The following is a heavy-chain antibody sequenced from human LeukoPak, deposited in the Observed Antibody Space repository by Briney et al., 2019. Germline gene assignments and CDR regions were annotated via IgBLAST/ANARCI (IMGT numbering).Heavy chain of an antibody. V-gene: IGHV3-53*01. D-gene: IGHD6-13*01. CDR2: IYVGGST. CDR3: ARDVRAVPGTYYYYMDV. CDR1: GFTVSSNY. J-gene: IGHJ6*03. Sequence: GGSLRLSCTASGFTVSSNYMSWVRQAPGKGLEWVSVIYVGGSTYYADSVEGRFTISRDNSKNTLYLQMNSLRAEDTAVYYCARDVRAVPGTYYYYMDVWGKGTTVTVSS.